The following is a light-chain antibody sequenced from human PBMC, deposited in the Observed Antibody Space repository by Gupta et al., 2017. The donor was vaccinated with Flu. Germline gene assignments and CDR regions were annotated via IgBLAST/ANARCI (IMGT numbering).Light chain of an antibody. V-gene: IGKV3-20*01. CDR3: QHDSSSST. Sequence: PGTLSLSPGERATLSCSASHTVSSLYLDWYQQKRGQAPRLLIYASSNSADGIPDRFSGSVSGSDFTLTISRREPEDFAVYCWQHDSSSSTFGQWTKMEIK. J-gene: IGKJ2*01. CDR1: HTVSSLY. CDR2: ASS.